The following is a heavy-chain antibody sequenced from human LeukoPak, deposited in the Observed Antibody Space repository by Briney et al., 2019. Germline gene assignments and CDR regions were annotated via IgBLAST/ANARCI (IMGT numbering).Heavy chain of an antibody. CDR3: ASSRGYSSGLWYYYMDV. D-gene: IGHD6-19*01. CDR1: GFTFSSFG. J-gene: IGHJ6*03. Sequence: GSLRLSCAASGFTFSSFGMHWVRQPPGKGLEWTGEINHSGTTNYNPSLRSRVTISVDTSKNQLSLKLSSVTAADTAVYYCASSRGYSSGLWYYYMDVWGKGTTVTVSS. CDR2: INHSGTT. V-gene: IGHV4-34*01.